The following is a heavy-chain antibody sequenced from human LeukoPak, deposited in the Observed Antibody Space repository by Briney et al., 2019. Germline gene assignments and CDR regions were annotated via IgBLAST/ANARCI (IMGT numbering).Heavy chain of an antibody. CDR1: GGSISSSSYY. Sequence: SETLSLTCTVSGGSISSSSYYWVWIRQPPGKGLEWIGSIYYSGSTYYNPSLKSRVTISVDTSKNQFSLKLTSVTAADTAVYYCAKGRITMVRGVPAFDYWGQGTLVTVSS. CDR2: IYYSGST. CDR3: AKGRITMVRGVPAFDY. J-gene: IGHJ4*02. V-gene: IGHV4-39*01. D-gene: IGHD3-10*01.